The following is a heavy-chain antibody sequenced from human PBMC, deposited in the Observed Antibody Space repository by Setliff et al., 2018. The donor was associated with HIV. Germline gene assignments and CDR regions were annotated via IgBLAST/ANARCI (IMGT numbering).Heavy chain of an antibody. CDR3: ARFGNFWPYGMDV. D-gene: IGHD3-3*01. Sequence: ASVKVSCKASGYTFTSFGITWVRQAPGQRPEWLGWINPYNGIANYVQELQGRVTMTTDTSTSTAYMELRSLRSDDTAVYFCARFGNFWPYGMDVWGQGTTVTVSS. V-gene: IGHV1-18*01. J-gene: IGHJ6*02. CDR2: INPYNGIA. CDR1: GYTFTSFG.